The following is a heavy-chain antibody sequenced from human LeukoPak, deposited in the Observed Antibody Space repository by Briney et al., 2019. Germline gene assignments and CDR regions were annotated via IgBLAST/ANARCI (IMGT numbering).Heavy chain of an antibody. Sequence: SETLSLTCAVYGGSFSGHYWSWIRQPPGKGLEWIGEINHSGSTYYNPSLKSRVTISVDTSKNQFSLKLSSVTAADTAVYYCAKAGSYYDTLYDAWGQGTLVTVSS. V-gene: IGHV4-34*09. CDR2: INHSGST. CDR1: GGSFSGHY. D-gene: IGHD3-22*01. J-gene: IGHJ5*02. CDR3: AKAGSYYDTLYDA.